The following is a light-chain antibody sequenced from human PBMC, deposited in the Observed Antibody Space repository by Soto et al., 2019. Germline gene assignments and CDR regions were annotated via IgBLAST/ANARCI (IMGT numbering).Light chain of an antibody. CDR3: QQRSNWPLT. Sequence: EIVLTQSPATLSLSPGERATLSCRASQSVSSYLTWYQQKPGQAPRLLIYDASNRATGIPARFSGSGSGTDFTLTISSLEPEEFAIYYCQQRSNWPLTFGPGTKADIK. V-gene: IGKV3-11*01. J-gene: IGKJ3*01. CDR2: DAS. CDR1: QSVSSY.